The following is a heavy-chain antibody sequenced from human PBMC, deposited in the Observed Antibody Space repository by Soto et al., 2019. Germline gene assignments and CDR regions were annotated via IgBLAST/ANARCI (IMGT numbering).Heavy chain of an antibody. CDR2: ISGSGGST. CDR1: GFTFSSYA. V-gene: IGHV3-23*01. CDR3: AKDGRDYYYYMDV. Sequence: HPGGSLRLSCAASGFTFSSYAMSWVRQAPGKGLEWVSAISGSGGSTYYADSVKGRFTISRDNSKNTLYLQMNSLRAEDTAVYYCAKDGRDYYYYMDVWGKGTTVTVSS. J-gene: IGHJ6*03.